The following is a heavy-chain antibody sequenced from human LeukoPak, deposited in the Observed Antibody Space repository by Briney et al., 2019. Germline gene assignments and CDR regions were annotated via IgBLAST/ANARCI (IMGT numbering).Heavy chain of an antibody. D-gene: IGHD3-10*01. CDR2: MNPNSGNT. V-gene: IGHV1-8*03. J-gene: IGHJ4*02. Sequence: ASVKVSCKASGYTFTSYDINWVRQATGQGLEWMGWMNPNSGNTGYAQKFQGRVTITRNTSISTAYMELSSLRSEDTAVYYCARVGPHYYGSVHENWGQGTLVTVSS. CDR3: ARVGPHYYGSVHEN. CDR1: GYTFTSYD.